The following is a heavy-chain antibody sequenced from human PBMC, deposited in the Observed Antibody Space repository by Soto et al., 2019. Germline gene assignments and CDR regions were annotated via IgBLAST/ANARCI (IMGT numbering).Heavy chain of an antibody. CDR1: GCTFSSYA. J-gene: IGHJ6*02. Sequence: SVKVSCKASGCTFSSYAISWVRQAPGQGLEWMGGIIPIFGTANYAQKFQGRVTITADESTSTAYMELSSLRSEDTAVYYCARDKAAAVQRGMDVWGQGTTVTVSS. V-gene: IGHV1-69*13. CDR3: ARDKAAAVQRGMDV. CDR2: IIPIFGTA. D-gene: IGHD6-13*01.